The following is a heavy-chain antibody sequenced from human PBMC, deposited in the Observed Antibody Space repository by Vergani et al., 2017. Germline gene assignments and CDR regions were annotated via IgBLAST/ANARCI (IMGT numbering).Heavy chain of an antibody. CDR3: ASGGADSGSYYSFDY. V-gene: IGHV4-39*07. CDR2: IYNSGST. Sequence: QLQLQESGPGLVKPSETLSLTCTVSGDSISSSSYYWGWIRQPPGKGLEWIGSIYNSGSTYYNPSLKSRATISVDTSKNQFSLKLSPVTAADTAVYYCASGGADSGSYYSFDYWGQGTLVTVSS. D-gene: IGHD1-26*01. CDR1: GDSISSSSYY. J-gene: IGHJ4*02.